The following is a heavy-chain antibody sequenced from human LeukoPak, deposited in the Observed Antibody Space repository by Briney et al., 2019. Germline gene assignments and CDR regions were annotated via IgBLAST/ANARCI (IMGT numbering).Heavy chain of an antibody. J-gene: IGHJ6*03. D-gene: IGHD6-13*01. V-gene: IGHV3-23*01. CDR1: GFTFSSYA. CDR2: ISGSGGST. CDR3: ARDRGGGAAAGPYYYYMDV. Sequence: GGSLRLSCAASGFTFSSYAMSWVRQAPGKGLEWVSAISGSGGSTYYADSVKGRFTISRDNAKNSLYLQMNSLRAEDTALYYCARDRGGGAAAGPYYYYMDVWGKGTTVTVSS.